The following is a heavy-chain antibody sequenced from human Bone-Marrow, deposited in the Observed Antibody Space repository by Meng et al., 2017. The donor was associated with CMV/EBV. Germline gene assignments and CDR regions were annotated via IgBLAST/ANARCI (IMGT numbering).Heavy chain of an antibody. Sequence: GESLKISCAASGFTFSSYGMHWVRQAPGKGLEWVAFIRYDRSNKYYADSVKGRFTISRDNAKNSLYLQMNSLRAEDTAVYYCARDGAPYYDFWSGFSYGMDVWGQGTTVTVSS. J-gene: IGHJ6*02. D-gene: IGHD3-3*01. CDR3: ARDGAPYYDFWSGFSYGMDV. CDR1: GFTFSSYG. CDR2: IRYDRSNK. V-gene: IGHV3-30*02.